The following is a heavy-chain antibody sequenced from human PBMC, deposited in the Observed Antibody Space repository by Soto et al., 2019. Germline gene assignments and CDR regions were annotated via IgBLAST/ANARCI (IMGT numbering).Heavy chain of an antibody. CDR1: GYTFTSYG. J-gene: IGHJ5*02. CDR2: ISAYNGNT. Sequence: ASVKVSCKASGYTFTSYGISWVRQAPGQGLDWMGWISAYNGNTNYAQKLQGRVTMTTDTSTSTAYMELRSLRSDDTAVYYCERDRAPMVRGVIILNWFDPWGQGTLVTVSS. CDR3: ERDRAPMVRGVIILNWFDP. D-gene: IGHD3-10*01. V-gene: IGHV1-18*01.